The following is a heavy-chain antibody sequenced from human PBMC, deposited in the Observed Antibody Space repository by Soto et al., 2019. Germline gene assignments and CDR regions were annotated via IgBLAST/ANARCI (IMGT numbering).Heavy chain of an antibody. Sequence: QVQLVESGGGLVKPGGSLRLSCAASGFTFSDYYMSWIRQAPGKGLEWVSYISSSSSYTNYADSVKGRFTISRDNAKNSLYLQMNSLRAEDTAVYYCARATLMIPISPWGQGTLVTVSS. D-gene: IGHD3-16*01. CDR2: ISSSSSYT. V-gene: IGHV3-11*05. J-gene: IGHJ5*02. CDR1: GFTFSDYY. CDR3: ARATLMIPISP.